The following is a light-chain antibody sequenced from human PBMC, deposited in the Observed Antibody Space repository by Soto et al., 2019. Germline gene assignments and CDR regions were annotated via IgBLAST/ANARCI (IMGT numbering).Light chain of an antibody. CDR3: LQYGIPLWT. V-gene: IGKV3-20*01. CDR1: QSVTADY. Sequence: EIALTQSPGTLSLSPGERATLSCRASQSVTADYLACYQQKPGQAPRLLIYAASIAATGIPDRFSGSGSGTDFTLTISRLEPEDSAVYYCLQYGIPLWTFGQGAKVDIK. CDR2: AAS. J-gene: IGKJ1*01.